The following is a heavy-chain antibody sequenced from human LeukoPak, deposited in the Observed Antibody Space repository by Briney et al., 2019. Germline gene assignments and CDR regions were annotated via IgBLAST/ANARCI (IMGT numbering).Heavy chain of an antibody. CDR2: INPNSGGT. V-gene: IGHV1-2*02. Sequence: ASVTVSCKASRYTFTGYYMHWVRQAPGQGLEWMGWINPNSGGTNYAQKFQGGVTMTRDTSISTAYMELSRLRSDDTAVYYCARESPIGNFDYWGQGTLVTVSS. CDR1: RYTFTGYY. J-gene: IGHJ4*02. D-gene: IGHD3-10*01. CDR3: ARESPIGNFDY.